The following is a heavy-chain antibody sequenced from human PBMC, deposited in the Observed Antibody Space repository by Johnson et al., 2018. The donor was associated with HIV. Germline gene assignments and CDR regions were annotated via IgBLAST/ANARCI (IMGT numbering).Heavy chain of an antibody. D-gene: IGHD6-13*01. J-gene: IGHJ3*02. V-gene: IGHV3-74*01. CDR2: FGSDVSSA. Sequence: MQLVESGGSVVRRGGSLRLSCTASGFTFSPYWVHWVRQAPGQGLVWVSRFGSDVSSAIYADSVKGRVTISRDNSKNTLYLQMSSLRAGDTAVYYCARDHSSSWYRGFGGAFDIWGQGTMVTVSS. CDR3: ARDHSSSWYRGFGGAFDI. CDR1: GFTFSPYW.